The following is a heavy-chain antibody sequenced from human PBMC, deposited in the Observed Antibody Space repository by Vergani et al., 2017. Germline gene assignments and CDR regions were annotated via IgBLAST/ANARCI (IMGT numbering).Heavy chain of an antibody. D-gene: IGHD6-13*01. CDR3: ARWYSSSWYDLHYYYMDV. V-gene: IGHV1-18*01. J-gene: IGHJ6*03. Sequence: QVQLVQSGAEVKKPGSSVKVSCKASGGTFSSYTISWVRQAPGQGREWMGWISAYNGNTNYAQKLQGRVTMTTDTSTSTAYMELRSLRSDDTAVYYCARWYSSSWYDLHYYYMDVWGKGTTVTVSS. CDR2: ISAYNGNT. CDR1: GGTFSSYT.